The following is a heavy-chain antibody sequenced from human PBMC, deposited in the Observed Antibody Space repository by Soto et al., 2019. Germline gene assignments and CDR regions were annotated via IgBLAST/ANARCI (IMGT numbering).Heavy chain of an antibody. Sequence: TLSLTCTVSGGSISSSSYYWGWIRQPPGKGLEWIGSIYYSGSTYYNPSLKSRVTISVDTSKNQFSLELSSVTAADTAVYYCARQYYDILTGYYGPFDYWGQGTLVTAPQ. CDR1: GGSISSSSYY. V-gene: IGHV4-39*01. CDR2: IYYSGST. CDR3: ARQYYDILTGYYGPFDY. D-gene: IGHD3-9*01. J-gene: IGHJ4*02.